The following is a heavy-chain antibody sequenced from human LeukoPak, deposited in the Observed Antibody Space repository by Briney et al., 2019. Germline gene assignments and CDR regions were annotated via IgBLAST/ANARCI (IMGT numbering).Heavy chain of an antibody. J-gene: IGHJ6*03. CDR2: IYHSGST. Sequence: PSETLSLTCTVSGGSISSYYWSWIRQPPGKGLEWIGSIYHSGSTYYNPSLKSRVTISVDTSKNQFSLKLPSVTAADTAVYYCARVVDYMDVWGKGTTVTVSS. CDR1: GGSISSYY. CDR3: ARVVDYMDV. V-gene: IGHV4-38-2*02.